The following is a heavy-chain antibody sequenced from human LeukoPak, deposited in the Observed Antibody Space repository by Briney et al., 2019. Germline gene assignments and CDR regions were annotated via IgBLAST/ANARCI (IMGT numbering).Heavy chain of an antibody. Sequence: QPGGTLRLSCAASGFTFSSYGMSWVRQAPGKGLEWVSAISGSGGSTYYADSVKGRFTISRDNSKNTLYLQMNSLRAGDTALYYCAKESLRGHSYGFDNWGQGTLVTVSS. V-gene: IGHV3-23*01. CDR3: AKESLRGHSYGFDN. J-gene: IGHJ4*02. CDR1: GFTFSSYG. D-gene: IGHD5-18*01. CDR2: ISGSGGST.